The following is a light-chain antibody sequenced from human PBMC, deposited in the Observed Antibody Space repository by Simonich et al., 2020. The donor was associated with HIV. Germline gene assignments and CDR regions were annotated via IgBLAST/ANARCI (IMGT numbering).Light chain of an antibody. CDR1: QSVLYSSNNKNY. CDR2: WAS. Sequence: DIVMTQSPDSLAVSLGERATINCKSSQSVLYSSNNKNYLAWYQQKPGQPPKLLIYWASTRESGVPDRCSGSGSGTDFTLTISSLQAEDLAVYYCQQYYDTPYTFGQGTKLEIK. CDR3: QQYYDTPYT. V-gene: IGKV4-1*01. J-gene: IGKJ2*01.